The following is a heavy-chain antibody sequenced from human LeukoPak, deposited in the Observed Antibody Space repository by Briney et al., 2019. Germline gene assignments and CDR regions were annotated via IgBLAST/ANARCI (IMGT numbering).Heavy chain of an antibody. CDR2: IYYSGST. CDR1: GGSFSSYY. CDR3: ASNSKYYYDSSGYYSQFDY. J-gene: IGHJ4*02. V-gene: IGHV4-39*07. D-gene: IGHD3-22*01. Sequence: AETLSLTCAVSGGSFSSYYWGWIRQPPGKGLEWIGSIYYSGSTYYNPSLKSRVTISVDTSKNQFSLKLSSVTAADTAVYYCASNSKYYYDSSGYYSQFDYWGQGTLVTVSS.